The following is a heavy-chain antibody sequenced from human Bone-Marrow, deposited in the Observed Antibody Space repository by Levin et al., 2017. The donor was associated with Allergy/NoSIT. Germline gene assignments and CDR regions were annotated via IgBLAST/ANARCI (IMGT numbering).Heavy chain of an antibody. CDR2: INPNSGGT. CDR3: ARDKRGSGSRGIDY. V-gene: IGHV1-2*02. J-gene: IGHJ4*02. D-gene: IGHD3-10*01. CDR1: GYTFTGYY. Sequence: VASVKVSCKASGYTFTGYYMHWVRQAPGQGLEWMGWINPNSGGTNYAQKFQGRVTMTRDTSISTAYMELSRLRSDDTAVYYCARDKRGSGSRGIDYWGQGTLVTVSS.